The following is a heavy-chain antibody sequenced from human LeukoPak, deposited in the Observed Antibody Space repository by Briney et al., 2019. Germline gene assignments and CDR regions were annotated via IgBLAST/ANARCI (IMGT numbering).Heavy chain of an antibody. CDR2: VIPILGIA. CDR1: GGTFSSYA. CDR3: ARDVGISEPFDY. V-gene: IGHV1-69*04. J-gene: IGHJ4*02. Sequence: SVKVSCKASGGTFSSYAISWVRQAPGQGLEWMGRVIPILGIANYAQKFQGRVTITADKSTSTAYMELSSLRSEDTAVYYCARDVGISEPFDYWGQGTLVTVSS. D-gene: IGHD2/OR15-2a*01.